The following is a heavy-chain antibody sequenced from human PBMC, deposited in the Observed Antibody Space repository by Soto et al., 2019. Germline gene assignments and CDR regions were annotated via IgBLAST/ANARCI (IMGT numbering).Heavy chain of an antibody. V-gene: IGHV4-4*07. CDR1: VESITTYY. J-gene: IGHJ6*04. Sequence: SRTLSLTCTVSVESITTYYWNWIRQPAGKGLEWIGRIDASGNTNYNPSLKSRVTLSVDTSKKQFSLKLTSVTAADTAVYYCARFSNNWFQTEGMAVWGKGTTVTVSS. CDR3: ARFSNNWFQTEGMAV. CDR2: IDASGNT. D-gene: IGHD1-1*01.